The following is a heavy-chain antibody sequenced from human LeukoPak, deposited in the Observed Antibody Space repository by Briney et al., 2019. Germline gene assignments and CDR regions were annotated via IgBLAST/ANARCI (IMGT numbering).Heavy chain of an antibody. CDR2: INHSGST. CDR1: GGSFSGYY. D-gene: IGHD2-2*01. CDR3: ARGAPIPVPAAMRNYFDY. V-gene: IGHV4-34*01. J-gene: IGHJ4*02. Sequence: SETLSLTCAIYGGSFSGYYWSWIRQPPGKGPEWIGEINHSGSTNYNPSLKSRVTISVDTSKNQFSLKLSSVTAADTAVYYCARGAPIPVPAAMRNYFDYWGQGTLVSVSS.